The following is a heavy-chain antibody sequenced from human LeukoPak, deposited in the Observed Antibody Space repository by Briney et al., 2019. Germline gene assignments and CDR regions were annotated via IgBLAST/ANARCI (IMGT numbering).Heavy chain of an antibody. J-gene: IGHJ4*02. D-gene: IGHD6-13*01. Sequence: SETLSLTCTVSGASFSSSTYYWGWIRQPPGKGLEWIGSIYYSGSPYYNPSLKRRVTMSVDTSKNQFSLKLSSVTAADTAVYYCARHAGGISATGTRPFDYWGQGTLVTVSS. V-gene: IGHV4-39*01. CDR1: GASFSSSTYY. CDR2: IYYSGSP. CDR3: ARHAGGISATGTRPFDY.